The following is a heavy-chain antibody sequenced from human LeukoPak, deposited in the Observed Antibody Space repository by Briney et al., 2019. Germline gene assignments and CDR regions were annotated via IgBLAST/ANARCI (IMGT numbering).Heavy chain of an antibody. CDR1: GYSISSGYY. CDR2: IYHSGST. V-gene: IGHV4-38-2*01. Sequence: QASETLSLTCAVSGYSISSGYYWGWIRQPPGKGLEWIGSIYHSGSTYYNPSLKSRVTISVDTSKNQFSLKLSSVTAADTAVYYCARQLSSYDFWGGYYKTWGQGTLVTVSS. J-gene: IGHJ5*02. CDR3: ARQLSSYDFWGGYYKT. D-gene: IGHD3-3*01.